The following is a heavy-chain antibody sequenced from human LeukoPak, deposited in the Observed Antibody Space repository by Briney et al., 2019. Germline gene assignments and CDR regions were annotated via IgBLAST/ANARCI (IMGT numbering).Heavy chain of an antibody. CDR2: IIPIFGTA. CDR3: ARDRYYYDSSGYYYGRGDTFDP. Sequence: SVKVSCKASGYTFTGYYMHWVRQAPGQGLEWMGGIIPIFGTANYAQKFQGRVTITADKSTSTAYMELSSLRSEDTAVYYCARDRYYYDSSGYYYGRGDTFDPWGQGTLVTVSS. J-gene: IGHJ5*02. D-gene: IGHD3-22*01. V-gene: IGHV1-69*06. CDR1: GYTFTGYY.